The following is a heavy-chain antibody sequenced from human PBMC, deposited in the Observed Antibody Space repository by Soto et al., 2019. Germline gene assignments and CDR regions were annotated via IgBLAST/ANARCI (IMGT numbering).Heavy chain of an antibody. D-gene: IGHD1-20*01. CDR2: INPKSGGT. V-gene: IGHV1-2*02. J-gene: IGHJ4*02. Sequence: ASVKVSCKTSGYSFTGYSVHWVRQAPGHGPEWMGWINPKSGGTKYAQKFQGRVTMTRDTSISTVFMELSRVTSDDTAVYYCEREAVPRGNFITGKLFDYWXKGSLVTV. CDR3: EREAVPRGNFITGKLFDY. CDR1: GYSFTGYS.